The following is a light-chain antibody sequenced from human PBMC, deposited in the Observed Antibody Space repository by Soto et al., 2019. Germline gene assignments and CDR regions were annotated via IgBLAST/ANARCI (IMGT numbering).Light chain of an antibody. CDR2: KAS. CDR3: QQYNAYPWT. V-gene: IGKV1-5*03. Sequence: DIQMTQSRSPLCASVGDRVTITSRASQSISSWLAWYQQKPGKAPKLLIYKASTLESGVPSNFSGSGSGTEFSLTISSLQPEDFATYYCQQYNAYPWTFGQGTKVDIK. CDR1: QSISSW. J-gene: IGKJ1*01.